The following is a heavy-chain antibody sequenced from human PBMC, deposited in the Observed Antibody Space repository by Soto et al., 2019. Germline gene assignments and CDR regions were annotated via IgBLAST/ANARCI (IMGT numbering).Heavy chain of an antibody. Sequence: PSETLSLTCAVYGGSFSGYYWSWIRQPPGKGLEWIGEINHSGSTNYNPSLKSRVTISVDTSKNQFSLKLSSVTAADTAVYYCARTEDDRAFDIWGQGTMVT. V-gene: IGHV4-34*01. CDR2: INHSGST. J-gene: IGHJ3*02. D-gene: IGHD3-3*01. CDR1: GGSFSGYY. CDR3: ARTEDDRAFDI.